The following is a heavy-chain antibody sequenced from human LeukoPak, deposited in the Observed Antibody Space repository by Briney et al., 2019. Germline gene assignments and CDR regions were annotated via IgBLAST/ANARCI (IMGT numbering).Heavy chain of an antibody. V-gene: IGHV3-30-3*01. J-gene: IGHJ5*02. Sequence: GGSLRLSCAASGFTFSSYAMHWVRQAPGKGLEWVAVISYDGSNKYYADSVKGRFTISRHNSKNTLYLQMNSLRAEDTAVYYCAKDAGYCSSTSCHEEPWGQGTLVTVSS. CDR1: GFTFSSYA. CDR3: AKDAGYCSSTSCHEEP. D-gene: IGHD2-2*01. CDR2: ISYDGSNK.